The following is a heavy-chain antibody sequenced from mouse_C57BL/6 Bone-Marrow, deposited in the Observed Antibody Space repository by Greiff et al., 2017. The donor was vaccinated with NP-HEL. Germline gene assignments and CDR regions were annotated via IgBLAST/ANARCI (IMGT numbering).Heavy chain of an antibody. CDR1: GYSFTDYN. J-gene: IGHJ2*01. CDR2: INPNYGTT. V-gene: IGHV1-39*01. D-gene: IGHD2-4*01. CDR3: ARSRWDDYDGYFDY. Sequence: VQLQQSGPELVKPGASVKISCKASGYSFTDYNMNWVKQSNGKSLEWIGVINPNYGTTSYNQKFKGKATLTVDTSSSTAYMQLSSLTSEDSAIYFCARSRWDDYDGYFDYWGQGTTLTVSS.